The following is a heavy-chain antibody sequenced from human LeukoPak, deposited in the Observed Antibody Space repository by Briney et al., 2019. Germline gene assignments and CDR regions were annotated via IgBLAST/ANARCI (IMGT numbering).Heavy chain of an antibody. D-gene: IGHD6-13*01. V-gene: IGHV1-2*04. CDR3: ARGAISIAAASGWFDP. CDR2: INPNSGGT. Sequence: ASVKVSCKASGYTFTGYYMHWVRQAPGQGLEWMGWINPNSGGTNYAQKFQGWVTMTRDTSISTAYMELSRLRSDDTAVYYCARGAISIAAASGWFDPWGQGTLVTVSS. J-gene: IGHJ5*02. CDR1: GYTFTGYY.